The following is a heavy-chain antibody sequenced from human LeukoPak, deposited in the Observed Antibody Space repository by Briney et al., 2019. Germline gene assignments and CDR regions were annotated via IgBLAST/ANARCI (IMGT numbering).Heavy chain of an antibody. V-gene: IGHV1-2*02. Sequence: ASVKVSCKASGYTFTGYYLHWVRQAPGQGLEWMGWINPNSGGTNYAQKLQGRVTMTTDTSTSTAYMELRSLRSDDTAVYYCARDLDGDVYNFIDYFDYWGQGTLVTVSS. CDR1: GYTFTGYY. CDR3: ARDLDGDVYNFIDYFDY. CDR2: INPNSGGT. J-gene: IGHJ4*02. D-gene: IGHD5-24*01.